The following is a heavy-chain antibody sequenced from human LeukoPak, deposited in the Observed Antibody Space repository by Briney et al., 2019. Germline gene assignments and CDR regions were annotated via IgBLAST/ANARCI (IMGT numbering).Heavy chain of an antibody. J-gene: IGHJ5*02. CDR3: ASTFAPSLIPSWFDP. D-gene: IGHD2/OR15-2a*01. CDR1: GFTFSSYA. Sequence: GGSLRLSCAASGFTFSSYAMSWVRQAPGKGLEWVSAISGSGGSTYYADSVKGRFTISRDNAKNSLYLQMNSLRAEDTAVYYCASTFAPSLIPSWFDPWGQGTLVTVSS. CDR2: ISGSGGST. V-gene: IGHV3-23*01.